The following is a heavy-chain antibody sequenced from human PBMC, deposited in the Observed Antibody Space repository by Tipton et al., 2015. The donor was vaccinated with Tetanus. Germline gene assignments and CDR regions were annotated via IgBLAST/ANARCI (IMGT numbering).Heavy chain of an antibody. V-gene: IGHV4-39*01. CDR2: IYYSGST. Sequence: LRLSCTVSGGSISSFNYYWGWIRQPPGKGLEWIGSIYYSGSTYYNPSLRSRVTMSVDTSKIQFSLKVSSVTAADTAVYYCARLSSSANDAHALDIWGQGTMVTVSS. J-gene: IGHJ3*02. CDR3: ARLSSSANDAHALDI. CDR1: GGSISSFNYY. D-gene: IGHD3-22*01.